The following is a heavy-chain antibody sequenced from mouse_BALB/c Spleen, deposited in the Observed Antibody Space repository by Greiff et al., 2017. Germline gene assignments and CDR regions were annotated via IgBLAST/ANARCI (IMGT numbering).Heavy chain of an antibody. CDR3: ARSFVTTVVATDAMDY. D-gene: IGHD1-1*01. J-gene: IGHJ4*01. Sequence: EVQLHQSGAELVKPGASVKLSCTASGFNIKDTYMHWVKQRPEQGLEWIGRIDPANGNTKYDPKFQGKATITADTSSNTAYLQLSSLTSEDTAVYYCARSFVTTVVATDAMDYWGQGTSVTVSS. V-gene: IGHV14-3*02. CDR2: IDPANGNT. CDR1: GFNIKDTY.